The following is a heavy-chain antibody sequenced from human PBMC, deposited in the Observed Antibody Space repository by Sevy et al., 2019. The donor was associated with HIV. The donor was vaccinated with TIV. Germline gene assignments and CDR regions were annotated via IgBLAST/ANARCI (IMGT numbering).Heavy chain of an antibody. J-gene: IGHJ6*02. V-gene: IGHV3-30*18. CDR3: ENAYSGSYSHSYLYALDV. Sequence: GGSLRLSCTGSGFSFSYYGIHWVRQAPGKGLDWVALISHDGINEHYADSVKGRFTISKDNSKNTVYLEMNRLRNEDTAIYFCENAYSGSYSHSYLYALDVWGQGTTVTVSS. CDR1: GFSFSYYG. CDR2: ISHDGINE. D-gene: IGHD1-26*01.